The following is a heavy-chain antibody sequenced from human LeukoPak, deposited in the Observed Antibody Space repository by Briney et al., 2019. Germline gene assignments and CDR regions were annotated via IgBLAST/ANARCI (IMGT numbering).Heavy chain of an antibody. CDR3: ANGYYGSGSYYNGIY. CDR2: ISGSGGST. CDR1: GFTFSSYA. J-gene: IGHJ4*02. D-gene: IGHD3-10*01. Sequence: PGGSLRLSCAASGFTFSSYAMSWVRQARGKGLEWVSAISGSGGSTYYADSVKGRFTISRDNSKNTLYLQMNSLRAEDTAVYYCANGYYGSGSYYNGIYWGQGTLVTVSS. V-gene: IGHV3-23*01.